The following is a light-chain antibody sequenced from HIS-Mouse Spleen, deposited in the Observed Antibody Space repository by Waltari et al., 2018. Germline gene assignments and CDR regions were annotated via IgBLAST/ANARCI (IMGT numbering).Light chain of an antibody. CDR1: SSDVGGYHY. Sequence: QSALTQPPSASGSPGQSVTISCTGTSSDVGGYHYVSWYQQHPGKAPNPMIYEVSRLPSGVPDRFSGSKSGNAASLTVSGLQAEDEADYYSSSYAGSNNSVFGTGTKVTVL. V-gene: IGLV2-8*01. J-gene: IGLJ1*01. CDR3: SSYAGSNNSV. CDR2: EVS.